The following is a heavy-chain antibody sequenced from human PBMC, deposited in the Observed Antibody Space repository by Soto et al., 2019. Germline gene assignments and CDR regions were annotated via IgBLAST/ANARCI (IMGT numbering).Heavy chain of an antibody. CDR2: INPNSGGT. Sequence: ASVKVSCKASGYTFTSYYIHWVRQAPGQGLEWMGWINPNSGGTNYAQKFQGWVTMTRDTSISTAYMELSRLRSDDTAVYYCARDTSIAVAGHFDYWGQGTLVTVSS. V-gene: IGHV1-2*04. CDR1: GYTFTSYY. J-gene: IGHJ4*02. CDR3: ARDTSIAVAGHFDY. D-gene: IGHD6-19*01.